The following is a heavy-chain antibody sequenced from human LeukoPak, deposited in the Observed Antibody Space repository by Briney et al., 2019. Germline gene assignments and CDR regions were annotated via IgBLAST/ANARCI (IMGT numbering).Heavy chain of an antibody. CDR2: IRNKANSYAT. D-gene: IGHD3-22*01. CDR3: AKDLSYYDSSGFDY. V-gene: IGHV3-73*01. J-gene: IGHJ4*02. Sequence: PGGSLRLSCAASGFMFSGSAIHWVRQASGKGLEWVGRIRNKANSYATAYAASVKGRFTISRDDSKNTAYLQMNSLKTEDTAVYYCAKDLSYYDSSGFDYWGQGTLVTVSS. CDR1: GFMFSGSA.